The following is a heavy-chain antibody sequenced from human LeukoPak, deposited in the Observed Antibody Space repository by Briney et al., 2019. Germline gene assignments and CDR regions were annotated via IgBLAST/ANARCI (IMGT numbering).Heavy chain of an antibody. CDR1: GGSISSSSYY. J-gene: IGHJ4*02. CDR2: IYYSGTT. Sequence: SETLSLTCTVSGGSISSSSYYWAWIRQPPGKGLEWIGTIYYSGTTNYTPSLKSRVTIPVDTSKNQFSLKLRSVTAADTSVYYCARGYCSGTSCLYSRGWYFVLWGQGTVVSVS. D-gene: IGHD2-2*01. CDR3: ARGYCSGTSCLYSRGWYFVL. V-gene: IGHV4-39*02.